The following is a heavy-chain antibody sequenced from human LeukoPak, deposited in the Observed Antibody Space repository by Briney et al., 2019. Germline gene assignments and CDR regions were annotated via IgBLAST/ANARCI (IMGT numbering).Heavy chain of an antibody. CDR3: ARLRSYYDSSSHYFDY. V-gene: IGHV5-51*03. Sequence: PGESLTISCKGSGYSFTSYWIGWVRQMPGKGLEWMGIIYPGDSDTRYSPSFQGQVTISADKSISTAYLQWSSLKASDTAMYYCARLRSYYDSSSHYFDYWGQGTLVTVSS. CDR1: GYSFTSYW. D-gene: IGHD3-22*01. CDR2: IYPGDSDT. J-gene: IGHJ4*02.